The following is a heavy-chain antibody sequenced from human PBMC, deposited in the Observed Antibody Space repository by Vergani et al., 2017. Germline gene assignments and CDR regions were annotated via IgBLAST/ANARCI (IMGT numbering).Heavy chain of an antibody. CDR3: ASGANLGLEPAAMAFYL. Sequence: EVHLVESGRGLVQPGRSLRLSCVASGGNIDFSAMHWVRQAQGKGLEWVSGVSWNSDNIQYAASVKGRFTISRDNAKNSLYLQVNSLSAEDTALYSCASGANLGLEPAAMAFYLWVQGTMVTVSS. J-gene: IGHJ3*01. CDR2: VSWNSDNI. D-gene: IGHD2-2*01. V-gene: IGHV3-9*01. CDR1: GGNIDFSA.